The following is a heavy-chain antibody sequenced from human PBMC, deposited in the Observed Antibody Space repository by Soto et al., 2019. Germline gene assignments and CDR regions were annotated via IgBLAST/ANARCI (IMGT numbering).Heavy chain of an antibody. Sequence: SETLSLTCTVSGGSISSGGYYWSWIRQHPGKGLEWIGYIYYSGSTYYNPSLKSRVTISVDTSKNQFSLKLSSVTAADTAVYYCARAVKDYYDSSPRYYFDYWGQGTLVTVSS. CDR1: GGSISSGGYY. D-gene: IGHD3-22*01. CDR3: ARAVKDYYDSSPRYYFDY. V-gene: IGHV4-31*03. CDR2: IYYSGST. J-gene: IGHJ4*02.